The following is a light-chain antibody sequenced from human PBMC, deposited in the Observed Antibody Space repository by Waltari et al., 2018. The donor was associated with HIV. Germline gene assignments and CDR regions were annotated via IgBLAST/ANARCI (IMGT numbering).Light chain of an antibody. CDR2: WAS. J-gene: IGKJ1*01. CDR1: QSVLYSSNNKNY. Sequence: DIVMTQSPDSLAVSLGERATINCTYSQSVLYSSNNKNYLAWYQQKPGQPPKLPIYWASTRESGVPDRFSGSGSGTDFTLTVSSLQAEDVAVYYCQQYYTTLWTFGQGTKVEIK. V-gene: IGKV4-1*01. CDR3: QQYYTTLWT.